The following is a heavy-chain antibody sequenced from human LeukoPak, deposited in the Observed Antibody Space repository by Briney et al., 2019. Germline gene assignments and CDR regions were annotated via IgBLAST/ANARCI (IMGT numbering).Heavy chain of an antibody. J-gene: IGHJ5*02. CDR2: ISSNSGDT. CDR1: GYTFTVYF. D-gene: IGHD5-24*01. CDR3: ARDMSYKGLDP. Sequence: ASVKVSFKASGYTFTVYFIHWVRPAPGQGLEWMGWISSNSGDTGYAQKFQGRVTMTNDTSGSTAYMELTRLTSDDTAVYYCARDMSYKGLDPWGQGTLVTVSS. V-gene: IGHV1-2*02.